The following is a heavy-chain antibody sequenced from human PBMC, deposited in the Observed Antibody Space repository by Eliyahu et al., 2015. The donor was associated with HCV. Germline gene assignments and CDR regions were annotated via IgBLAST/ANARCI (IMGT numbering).Heavy chain of an antibody. D-gene: IGHD2-15*01. CDR1: GFTFGSFA. Sequence: EVQLVESGGGLVQPGGSLRLSCTASGFTFGSFAMSWVRQAPGKGLEWVSYISSGSNSIYYVDSAKGRFTISRDNAKNSLFLQMSSLRDEDTAVYYCARHSCSGGSCFWHWGQGTLVTVSS. CDR2: ISSGSNSI. V-gene: IGHV3-48*02. J-gene: IGHJ1*01. CDR3: ARHSCSGGSCFWH.